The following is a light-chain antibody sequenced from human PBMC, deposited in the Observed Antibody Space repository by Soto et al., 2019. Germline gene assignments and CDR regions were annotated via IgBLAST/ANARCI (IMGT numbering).Light chain of an antibody. CDR3: CSYAGANTFWV. J-gene: IGLJ3*02. CDR2: EGS. Sequence: QSALTQPASVSGSPGQSITISCTGTSGDVGTYNLVSWDQQHPGKAPKLLIYEGSKRPSGVSNRFSGSKSGNTASLTIYGLQAEDEADYYCCSYAGANTFWVFGGGTKLTVL. V-gene: IGLV2-23*01. CDR1: SGDVGTYNL.